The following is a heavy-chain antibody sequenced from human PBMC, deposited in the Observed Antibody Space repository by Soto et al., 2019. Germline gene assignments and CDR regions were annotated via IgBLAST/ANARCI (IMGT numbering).Heavy chain of an antibody. CDR2: IIPIFGTA. CDR1: GGTFSSYA. Sequence: SVKVSCKASGGTFSSYAISWVRQAPGQGLEWMGGIIPIFGTANYAQKFQGRVTITADESTSTAYMELSSLRSEDTAVYYCAREGDIVVVVAARPCYGMDVWGQGTTVTVSS. CDR3: AREGDIVVVVAARPCYGMDV. D-gene: IGHD2-15*01. V-gene: IGHV1-69*13. J-gene: IGHJ6*02.